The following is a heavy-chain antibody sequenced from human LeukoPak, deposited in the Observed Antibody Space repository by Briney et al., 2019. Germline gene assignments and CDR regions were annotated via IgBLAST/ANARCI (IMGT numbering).Heavy chain of an antibody. CDR1: GYTFTGYY. D-gene: IGHD1-7*01. CDR3: ARAGTTFSYYYYYMDV. V-gene: IGHV1-2*02. J-gene: IGHJ6*03. Sequence: ASVKVSCKASGYTFTGYYMHWVRQAPGQGLEWMGWINPNSGGTNYAQKFQGRVTMTRDASISTAYMELSRLRSDDTAVYYCARAGTTFSYYYYYMDVWGKGTTVTVSS. CDR2: INPNSGGT.